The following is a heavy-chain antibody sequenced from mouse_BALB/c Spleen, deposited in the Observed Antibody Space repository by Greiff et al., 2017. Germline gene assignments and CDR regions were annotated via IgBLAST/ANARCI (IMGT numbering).Heavy chain of an antibody. V-gene: IGHV3-6*02. D-gene: IGHD3-3*01. CDR2: ISYDGSN. CDR3: ARDWGLGGY. CDR1: GYSITSGYY. J-gene: IGHJ2*01. Sequence: ESGPGLVKPSQSLSLTCSVTGYSITSGYYWNWIRQFPGNKLEWMGYISYDGSNNYNPSLKNRISITRDTSKNQFFLKLNSVTTEDTATYYCARDWGLGGYWGQGTTLTVSS.